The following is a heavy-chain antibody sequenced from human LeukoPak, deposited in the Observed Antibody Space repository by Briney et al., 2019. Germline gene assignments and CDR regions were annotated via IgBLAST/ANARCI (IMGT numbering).Heavy chain of an antibody. CDR3: ARDSMIVGWYFQH. J-gene: IGHJ1*01. CDR2: IYSTGSA. Sequence: GGSLRLSCAASGFTVSTNYMSWFRQAPGRGLEWVSVIYSTGSAYYADSVKGRFTLSRDNSKNTLNLQMNSLRAEDTAVYYCARDSMIVGWYFQHWGQGTLVTVSS. CDR1: GFTVSTNY. D-gene: IGHD3-22*01. V-gene: IGHV3-66*01.